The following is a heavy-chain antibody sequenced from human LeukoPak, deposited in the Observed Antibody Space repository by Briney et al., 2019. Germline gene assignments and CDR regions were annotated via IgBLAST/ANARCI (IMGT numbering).Heavy chain of an antibody. J-gene: IGHJ4*02. V-gene: IGHV3-49*04. CDR1: GFAFDDFA. CDR2: IRRRAYGGAA. Sequence: GGSLRLSCTTSGFAFDDFAMGWVRQPAGKGLEWVGFIRRRAYGGAAEYAASVKGRFIISSDDSKGIAYLQMNSLKTEDTAVYYCSRNGLVDFDYWGQGSRVIVSP. CDR3: SRNGLVDFDY.